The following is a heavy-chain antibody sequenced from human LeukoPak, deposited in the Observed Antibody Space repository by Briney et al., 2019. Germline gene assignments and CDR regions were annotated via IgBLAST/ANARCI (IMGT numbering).Heavy chain of an antibody. CDR3: AKGIYSSGWSYFDY. CDR1: GFTFSNSA. Sequence: GGSLRLSCAASGFTFSNSAMGWVRQAPGKGLEWVSTLSGSGITTYYADSVKGRFTISRDDSKNTLYLQMNSLRAEDTAVYYCAKGIYSSGWSYFDYWGHGTLVTVSS. CDR2: LSGSGITT. J-gene: IGHJ4*01. D-gene: IGHD6-19*01. V-gene: IGHV3-23*01.